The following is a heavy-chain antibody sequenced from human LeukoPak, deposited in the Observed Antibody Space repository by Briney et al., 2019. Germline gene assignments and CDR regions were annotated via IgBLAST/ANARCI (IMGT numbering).Heavy chain of an antibody. CDR1: GGSVSSGGYY. J-gene: IGHJ4*02. CDR2: MYYDGTS. V-gene: IGHV4-61*08. D-gene: IGHD3-10*01. Sequence: PSETLSLTCTVSGGSVSSGGYYWNWIRQPPGKGLECLGHMYYDGTSNYNPSLKSRVTISIDSSKNQFSLRLSSVTAADTAVYYCARGRDNYGSGDSWGQGILVTVSS. CDR3: ARGRDNYGSGDS.